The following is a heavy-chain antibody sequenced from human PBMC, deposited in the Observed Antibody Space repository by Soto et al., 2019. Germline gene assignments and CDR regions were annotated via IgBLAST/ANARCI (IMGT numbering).Heavy chain of an antibody. CDR2: INDSGNSR. V-gene: IGHV3-23*01. Sequence: EVQLLESGGGLVQPGGSLRLSCAASGFTFSSQTMSWVRQAPGKGLEWVSNINDSGNSRQYADPVKGRFTISRDNSKNTLDLQMNSLRAEDTAVYYCVNRAWLDVWGQGTTVTVSS. CDR3: VNRAWLDV. J-gene: IGHJ6*02. D-gene: IGHD2-8*02. CDR1: GFTFSSQT.